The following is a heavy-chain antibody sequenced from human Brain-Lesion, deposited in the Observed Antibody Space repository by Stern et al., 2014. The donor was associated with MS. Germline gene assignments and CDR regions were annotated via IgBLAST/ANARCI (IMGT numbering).Heavy chain of an antibody. Sequence: VQLEESGGGVVQPWRPLRLTCTVSGFTFSSYGMHWVRQDPGKGLEWLAVISYDGSDTYYAESVKGRFTISRDNSKNTLYLEMRSLRPEDTAVYYCVKRGITEVRGVRLGDYWGPGTLVIVSS. J-gene: IGHJ4*02. CDR2: ISYDGSDT. V-gene: IGHV3-30*18. CDR3: VKRGITEVRGVRLGDY. CDR1: GFTFSSYG. D-gene: IGHD3-10*01.